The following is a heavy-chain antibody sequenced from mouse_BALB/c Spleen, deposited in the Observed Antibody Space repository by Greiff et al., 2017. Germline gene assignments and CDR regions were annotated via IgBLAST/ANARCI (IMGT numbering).Heavy chain of an antibody. J-gene: IGHJ4*01. V-gene: IGHV2-9*02. D-gene: IGHD1-1*01. CDR2: IWAGGST. CDR1: GFSLTSYG. CDR3: ARGDYGSSYAMDY. Sequence: QVQLMESGPGLVAPSQSLSITCTVSGFSLTSYGVHWVRQPPGKGLEWLGVIWAGGSTNYNSALMSRLSISKDNSKSQVFLKMNSLQTDDTAMYYCARGDYGSSYAMDYWGQGTSVTVSS.